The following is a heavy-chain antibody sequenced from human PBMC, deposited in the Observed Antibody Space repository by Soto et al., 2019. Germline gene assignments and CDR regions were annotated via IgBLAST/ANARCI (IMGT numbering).Heavy chain of an antibody. CDR1: GYPFTDYF. V-gene: IGHV1-46*01. D-gene: IGHD2-21*02. J-gene: IGHJ4*02. CDR3: ARELYSCGGDCPYYVDY. Sequence: ASVKVSCKTSGYPFTDYFIHWVRQAPGQGLEWMGIISLYHHSTSYAQKFQGRLTVTADTSTTTVYMDLSSLTSEDSAVYWCARELYSCGGDCPYYVDYWGQGTLVTVSS. CDR2: ISLYHHST.